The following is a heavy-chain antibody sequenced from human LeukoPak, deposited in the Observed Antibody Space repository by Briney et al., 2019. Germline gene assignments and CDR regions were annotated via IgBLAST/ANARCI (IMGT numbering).Heavy chain of an antibody. CDR3: ARLTALAGHRGAFDI. CDR1: GGSIGGHTFY. Sequence: TPSETLSLTCNVSGGSIGGHTFYWDWIRQPPGKGLEWIATTYYNGNTFYNPSLKSRVAISIDMSKSQFSLHLRSVTAADTAIYYCARLTALAGHRGAFDIWGPGTMVTVSS. CDR2: TYYNGNT. V-gene: IGHV4-39*01. D-gene: IGHD6-19*01. J-gene: IGHJ3*02.